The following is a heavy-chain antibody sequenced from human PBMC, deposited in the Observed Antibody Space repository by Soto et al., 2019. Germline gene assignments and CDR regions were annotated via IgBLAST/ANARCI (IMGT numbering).Heavy chain of an antibody. CDR1: GFIVISNF. V-gene: IGHV3-66*04. CDR2: IYSGGST. D-gene: IGHD3-10*01. Sequence: GGSLRLSCAASGFIVISNFMSLVRQSPGKGLEWVSLIYSGGSTFYADSVKGRFTISRDNSKNTLFLQMKSLSADDTAVYYCARQMTDSDGDYIDYWGQG. J-gene: IGHJ4*02. CDR3: ARQMTDSDGDYIDY.